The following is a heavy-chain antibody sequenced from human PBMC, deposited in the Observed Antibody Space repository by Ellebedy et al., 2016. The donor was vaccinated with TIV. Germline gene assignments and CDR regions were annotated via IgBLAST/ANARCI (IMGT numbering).Heavy chain of an antibody. Sequence: MPSETLSLTCTVSGCPISNSDYYWNWIRQPPGKGLEWIGSIYYSWRAYYNPSLKSRVTVSVATSNNQYSLNLSSVTAADTAVYYCVRDPAQPKGRFDTWGQGTLVTVSS. D-gene: IGHD1-14*01. J-gene: IGHJ5*02. CDR2: IYYSWRA. CDR3: VRDPAQPKGRFDT. V-gene: IGHV4-39*07. CDR1: GCPISNSDYY.